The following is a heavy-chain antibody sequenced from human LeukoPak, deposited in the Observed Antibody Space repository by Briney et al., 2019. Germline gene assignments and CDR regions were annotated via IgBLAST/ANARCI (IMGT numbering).Heavy chain of an antibody. Sequence: SQTLSLTCTVSGGSISSGDYYWSWIRQPPGKGLEWIGYIYYSGSTYYNPSLKSRVTISVDTSKNQFSLKLSSVTAADTAVYYCARVLLRKSRAAFDYWGQGTLVAVSS. V-gene: IGHV4-30-4*01. J-gene: IGHJ4*02. CDR1: GGSISSGDYY. CDR3: ARVLLRKSRAAFDY. D-gene: IGHD2/OR15-2a*01. CDR2: IYYSGST.